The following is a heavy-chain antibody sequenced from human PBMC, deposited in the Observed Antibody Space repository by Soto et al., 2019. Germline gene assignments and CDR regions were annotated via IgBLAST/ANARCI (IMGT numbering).Heavy chain of an antibody. Sequence: EVQLLESGGGMVEPRGSLKLSCAASGFSFGTYVMNWVRQAPGKGLEWVSGISGSGGRVYSADSVKGRFTISRDNSRNTLYLQMNSLRAEDTAIYYCVKDGGGVRYNYNIRGDSWGQGTQVTVSS. V-gene: IGHV3-23*01. D-gene: IGHD5-18*01. J-gene: IGHJ4*02. CDR2: ISGSGGRV. CDR3: VKDGGGVRYNYNIRGDS. CDR1: GFSFGTYV.